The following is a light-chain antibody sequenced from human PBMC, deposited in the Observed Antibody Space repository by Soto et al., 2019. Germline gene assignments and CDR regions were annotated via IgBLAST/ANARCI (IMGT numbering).Light chain of an antibody. CDR1: QSLLHSNGYNY. J-gene: IGKJ1*01. Sequence: DIVMTQSPLSLTVTPGEPASISCKSSQSLLHSNGYNYLDWYLQKPGQSPQLLIYLSSTRACGVPDRFSGSGAGTDFTLKISGVEADDVGVYYWMQTLQSPSWTFGEGNKV. V-gene: IGKV2-28*01. CDR3: MQTLQSPSWT. CDR2: LSS.